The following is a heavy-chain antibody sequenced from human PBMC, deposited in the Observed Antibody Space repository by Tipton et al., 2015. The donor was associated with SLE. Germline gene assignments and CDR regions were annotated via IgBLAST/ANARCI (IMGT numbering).Heavy chain of an antibody. Sequence: TLSLTCAVYGGSFSDYYWSWIRQPPDKGVEWSGEINDSGITNYNPSLKSPVARSVDTSKNHFSLKLNSVTAADTAVYYCAREGLPGSLEYWAQGTLVTVSS. D-gene: IGHD1-26*01. J-gene: IGHJ4*02. CDR1: GGSFSDYY. V-gene: IGHV4-34*01. CDR2: INDSGIT. CDR3: AREGLPGSLEY.